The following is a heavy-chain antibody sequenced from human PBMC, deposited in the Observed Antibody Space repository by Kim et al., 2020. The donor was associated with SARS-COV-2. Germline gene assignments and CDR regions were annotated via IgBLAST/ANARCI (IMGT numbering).Heavy chain of an antibody. Sequence: GGSLRLSCAASGFTFSSYDMHWVRQATGKGLEWVSAIGTAGDTYYPGSVKGRFTISRENAKNSLYLQMNSLRAGDTAVYYCARARPSGNYDILTGYFPCYYGMDVWGQGTTVTVSS. CDR3: ARARPSGNYDILTGYFPCYYGMDV. CDR2: IGTAGDT. V-gene: IGHV3-13*01. J-gene: IGHJ6*02. CDR1: GFTFSSYD. D-gene: IGHD3-9*01.